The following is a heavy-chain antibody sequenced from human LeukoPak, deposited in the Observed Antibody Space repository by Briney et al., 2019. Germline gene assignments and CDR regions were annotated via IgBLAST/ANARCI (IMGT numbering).Heavy chain of an antibody. Sequence: GGSLRLSCAASGFTVSGNYMSWVRQAPGKGLECVAAIYSGGDTYYADSVKGRFTVSRDKSKNTVYLQMNSLRAEDTAVYYCAGEGVRWQQLVFDPWGQGTQVTVSS. CDR2: IYSGGDT. D-gene: IGHD6-13*01. J-gene: IGHJ5*02. CDR3: AGEGVRWQQLVFDP. V-gene: IGHV3-53*01. CDR1: GFTVSGNY.